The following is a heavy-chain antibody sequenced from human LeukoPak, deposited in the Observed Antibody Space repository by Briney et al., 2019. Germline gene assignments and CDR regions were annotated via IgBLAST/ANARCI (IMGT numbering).Heavy chain of an antibody. J-gene: IGHJ3*02. CDR3: ARISDDAFDI. CDR1: GGSISSYY. V-gene: IGHV4-59*01. CDR2: IYYSGST. Sequence: SETLSLTCTVSGGSISSYYWSWIPQPPGKGLEWIGYIYYSGSTNYNPSLKSRVTISVDTSKNQFSLKLSSVTAADTAVYYCARISDDAFDIWGQGTMVTVSS.